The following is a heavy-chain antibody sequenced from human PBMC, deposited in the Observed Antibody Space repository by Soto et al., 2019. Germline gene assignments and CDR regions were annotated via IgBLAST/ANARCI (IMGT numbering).Heavy chain of an antibody. J-gene: IGHJ4*02. CDR3: AKARGYSYGYGY. Sequence: GGSLTLSCAASGFSFSSYAMSWVRQAPGKGLEWVSAISGSGGSTYYADSVKGRFTISRDNSKNTRYLQMNSLRAEDTAVYYCAKARGYSYGYGYWGQGTLVTVSS. CDR2: ISGSGGST. CDR1: GFSFSSYA. V-gene: IGHV3-23*01. D-gene: IGHD5-18*01.